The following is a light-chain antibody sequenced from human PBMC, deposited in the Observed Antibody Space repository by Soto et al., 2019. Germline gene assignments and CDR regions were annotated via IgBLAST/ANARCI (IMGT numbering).Light chain of an antibody. Sequence: EIVLTQFPATLSLSPGERATLSCRASQSVAGSLAWYQQKPGQAPRLLIYDISTRAAAIPARFSGSGSGTDFTLTVSSLEPEDFALYYCQQRSNRITFGQGTRLEIK. J-gene: IGKJ5*01. V-gene: IGKV3-11*01. CDR3: QQRSNRIT. CDR2: DIS. CDR1: QSVAGS.